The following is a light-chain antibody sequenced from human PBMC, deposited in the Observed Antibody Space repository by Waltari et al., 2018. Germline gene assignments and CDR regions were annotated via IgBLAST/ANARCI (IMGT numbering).Light chain of an antibody. CDR3: AAXXDSLNGSHXV. J-gene: IGLJ2*01. CDR2: SNN. Sequence: QSVXTQPPSAXGTPGQXVTISCSGSSSNIGSNTVNWYQQLPGTAPKLLIYSNNQXPXGXPDRFSGSXSGTSASXAISGLXXEXXADYYCAAXXDSLNGSHXVFGGGXXLXVL. V-gene: IGLV1-44*01. CDR1: SSNIGSNT.